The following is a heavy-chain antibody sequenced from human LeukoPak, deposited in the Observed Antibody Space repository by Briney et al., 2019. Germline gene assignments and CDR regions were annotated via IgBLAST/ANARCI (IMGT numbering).Heavy chain of an antibody. CDR3: AREGVIYYYGSGTYEGFDP. CDR1: GGSISSDNYF. D-gene: IGHD3-10*01. Sequence: PSETLSLTCTVSGGSISSDNYFWSWIRQPAGTGLEWIGRIYTSGNTNYNPSLKSRVTISVDTSKNQFSLKLSSVTAADTAVYYCAREGVIYYYGSGTYEGFDPWGQGTLVTVST. CDR2: IYTSGNT. V-gene: IGHV4-61*02. J-gene: IGHJ5*02.